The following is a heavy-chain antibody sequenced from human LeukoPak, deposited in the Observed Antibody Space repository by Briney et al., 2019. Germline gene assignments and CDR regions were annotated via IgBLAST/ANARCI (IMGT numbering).Heavy chain of an antibody. CDR1: GFTFDDYT. Sequence: PGGSLRLSCAASGFTFDDYTMHWVRQAPGKGLEWVSGINWNGGSTGYADSVKGRFTISRDNAKNSLYLQMSSLRAEDTALYYCARDHGQLGPFDYWGQGTLVTVSS. CDR3: ARDHGQLGPFDY. J-gene: IGHJ4*02. V-gene: IGHV3-20*04. CDR2: INWNGGST. D-gene: IGHD6-13*01.